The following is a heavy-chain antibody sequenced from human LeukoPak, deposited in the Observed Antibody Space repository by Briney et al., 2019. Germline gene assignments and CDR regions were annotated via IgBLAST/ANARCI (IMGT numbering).Heavy chain of an antibody. Sequence: SETLSLSCSVSGFSISRGFYWGWIRQPPGKGLEWIGSIYHTGRTYYNPSLKSRVTISVDTSKKEFSLRLSPISAADTAVYYCARHTFGFDPWGQGTLVTVSS. D-gene: IGHD2-2*02. CDR3: ARHTFGFDP. J-gene: IGHJ5*02. CDR1: GFSISRGFY. V-gene: IGHV4-38-2*02. CDR2: IYHTGRT.